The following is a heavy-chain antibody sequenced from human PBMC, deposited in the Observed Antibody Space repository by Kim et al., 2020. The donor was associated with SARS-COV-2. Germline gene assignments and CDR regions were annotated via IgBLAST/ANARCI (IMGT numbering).Heavy chain of an antibody. V-gene: IGHV3-43*02. CDR3: AKGVKSYPTAHYFDY. J-gene: IGHJ4*01. D-gene: IGHD3-10*01. CDR2: ISKNGDST. CDR1: GFTFDDHA. Sequence: GGSLRLSCAASGFTFDDHAMYWVRQAPGKGLECISFISKNGDSTQYADSVRGRFTISRDNNKNSLYLQMNSLRTGDTALYYCAKGVKSYPTAHYFDYWG.